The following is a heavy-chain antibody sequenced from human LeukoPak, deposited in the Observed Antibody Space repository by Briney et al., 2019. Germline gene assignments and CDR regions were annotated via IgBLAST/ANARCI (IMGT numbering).Heavy chain of an antibody. V-gene: IGHV4-59*01. D-gene: IGHD1-26*01. CDR3: ASSNSGSYNDAFDI. Sequence: PSETLSLTRTVSGDSISSYYWSWIRQPPGKGLEWLGYIYYSGSTKYNPSLKSRVSISVDTSKSQFSLRLNSVTAADTAVYYCASSNSGSYNDAFDIWGQGTMVTVSS. CDR1: GDSISSYY. CDR2: IYYSGST. J-gene: IGHJ3*02.